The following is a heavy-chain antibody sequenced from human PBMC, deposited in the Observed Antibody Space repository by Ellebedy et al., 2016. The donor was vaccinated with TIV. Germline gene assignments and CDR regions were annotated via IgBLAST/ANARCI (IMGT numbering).Heavy chain of an antibody. V-gene: IGHV3-23*01. J-gene: IGHJ4*02. CDR2: ISGSGGST. Sequence: GESLKISCAASGFTFSSYAMNWVRQAPGKGLEWVSAISGSGGSTYYADSVKGRFTISRDNSKNTLYLQMNSLRAEDTAVYYCEKASIVGATSCFDYWGQGTLVTVSS. D-gene: IGHD1-26*01. CDR3: EKASIVGATSCFDY. CDR1: GFTFSSYA.